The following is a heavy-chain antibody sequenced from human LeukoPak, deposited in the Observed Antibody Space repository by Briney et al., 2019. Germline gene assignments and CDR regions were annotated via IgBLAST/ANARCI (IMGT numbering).Heavy chain of an antibody. J-gene: IGHJ3*02. CDR3: ARGTTHLWFGEGGNALDI. D-gene: IGHD3-10*01. V-gene: IGHV1-2*02. CDR1: GYTFTGSY. Sequence: ASVKVSCKASGYTFTGSYLHWVRQAPGQGLEWMGWLNPNSGDTKDALKFQGRVTMTRDTSINTAYMELSRLTSDDTAVYYCARGTTHLWFGEGGNALDIWGQGTMVTVSX. CDR2: LNPNSGDT.